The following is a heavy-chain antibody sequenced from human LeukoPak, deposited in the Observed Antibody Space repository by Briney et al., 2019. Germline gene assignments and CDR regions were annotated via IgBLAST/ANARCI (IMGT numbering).Heavy chain of an antibody. Sequence: GGSLRLSCAASGFTVSSNYMSWVRQAPGKGLEWVSGISGNGGSTYYADSVKGRFTIYRDNSKNTLFLQMNSLRAEDTAVYYCAKMPVSYSSGWSNFDYWGQGTLVTVSS. V-gene: IGHV3-23*01. CDR3: AKMPVSYSSGWSNFDY. CDR1: GFTVSSNY. J-gene: IGHJ4*02. D-gene: IGHD6-19*01. CDR2: ISGNGGST.